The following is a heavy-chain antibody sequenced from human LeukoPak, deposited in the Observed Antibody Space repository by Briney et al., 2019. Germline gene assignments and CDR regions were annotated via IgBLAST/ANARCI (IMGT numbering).Heavy chain of an antibody. CDR2: ISSSSSTI. V-gene: IGHV3-48*04. Sequence: PGGSLRLSCAASGFTFSSYGMNWVRQAPGKGLEWVSYISSSSSTIYYADSVKGRFTISRDNAKNSLYLQMNSLRAEDTAVYYCARDSYSSGWFPVGGNYWGQGTLVTVSS. J-gene: IGHJ4*02. CDR1: GFTFSSYG. CDR3: ARDSYSSGWFPVGGNY. D-gene: IGHD6-19*01.